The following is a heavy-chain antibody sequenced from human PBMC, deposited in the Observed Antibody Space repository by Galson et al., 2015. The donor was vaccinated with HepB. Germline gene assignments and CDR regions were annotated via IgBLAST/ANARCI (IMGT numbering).Heavy chain of an antibody. CDR3: GRVRSGYYNDY. CDR2: ISGGSSTI. CDR1: GFTFSSYS. J-gene: IGHJ4*02. D-gene: IGHD3-22*01. Sequence: SLRLSCAASGFTFSSYSMKWVRQAPGKGLEWVSYISGGSSTIYYADSVKGRFTISRDNAMNSLYLQMNSLRAEDTAFYYCGRVRSGYYNDYWGQGTLVTVSS. V-gene: IGHV3-48*01.